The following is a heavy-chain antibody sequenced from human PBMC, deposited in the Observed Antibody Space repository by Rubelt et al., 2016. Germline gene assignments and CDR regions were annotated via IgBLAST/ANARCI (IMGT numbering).Heavy chain of an antibody. Sequence: QLQLQESGPGLVKPSETLSLTCTVSGGSISSSNYYWGWIRQPPGKGLEWIGTIYYTSSGTTYYNPSLKRRLTISVDTSKNHFSLNLTAETATDTAVYYCVRPRQGDPKEWFDPWGQGILVTVSP. CDR3: VRPRQGDPKEWFDP. D-gene: IGHD1-26*01. CDR1: GGSISSSNYY. CDR2: IYYTSSGTT. V-gene: IGHV4-39*02. J-gene: IGHJ5*02.